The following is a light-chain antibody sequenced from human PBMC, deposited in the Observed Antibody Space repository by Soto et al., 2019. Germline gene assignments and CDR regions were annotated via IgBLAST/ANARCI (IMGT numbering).Light chain of an antibody. V-gene: IGLV2-14*03. CDR1: SSDIGAYNF. J-gene: IGLJ2*01. CDR2: DVN. CDR3: TSWTTSTTMI. Sequence: QSALTQPASVSGSPGTSITISCTGTSSDIGAYNFVSWYQQHPGKAPKLMLYDVNIRPSGVSNRFSGSKSGNTASLTISGLQAEDEADYYCTSWTTSTTMIFGGGTKVTVL.